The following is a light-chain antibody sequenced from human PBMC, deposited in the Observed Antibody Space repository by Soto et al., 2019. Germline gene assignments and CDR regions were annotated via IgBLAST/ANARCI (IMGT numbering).Light chain of an antibody. CDR3: QQYYSIKYT. V-gene: IGKV4-1*01. CDR1: QSVLYSSNNKNY. J-gene: IGKJ2*01. CDR2: WAS. Sequence: DIVMTQSPDSLAVSLGERATINCKSSQSVLYSSNNKNYLAWYQQKPGQPPKLLIYWASTRESGVPDRFSGSGSGTDFTLTNSSLQAEDVAVYYCQQYYSIKYTFGQGTKLEIK.